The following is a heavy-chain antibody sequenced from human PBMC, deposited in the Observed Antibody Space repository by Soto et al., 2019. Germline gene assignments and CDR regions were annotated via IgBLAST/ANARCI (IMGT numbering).Heavy chain of an antibody. V-gene: IGHV4-59*01. Sequence: SETLSLTCTVSGASTSSNYWNWVRQPPGKGLEWIGHIYNSGSTKYNPSLKSRVLISLDTSKNQFSLDLSSVTAADTAVYYCARGGIFNFWSGSYSTAYYMDVWGKGTTVTVSS. CDR1: GASTSSNY. J-gene: IGHJ6*03. CDR2: IYNSGST. D-gene: IGHD3-3*01. CDR3: ARGGIFNFWSGSYSTAYYMDV.